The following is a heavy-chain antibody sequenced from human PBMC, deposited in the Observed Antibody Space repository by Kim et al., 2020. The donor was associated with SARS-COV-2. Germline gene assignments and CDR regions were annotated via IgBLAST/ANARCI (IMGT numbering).Heavy chain of an antibody. CDR1: GFTFIGHA. J-gene: IGHJ4*02. V-gene: IGHV3-23*01. D-gene: IGHD5-12*01. CDR2: IDGSDGTT. CDR3: MKGGCWWIWDH. Sequence: GGSLRLSCTTSGFTFIGHAMSWVRQAPGQGLEWVSSIDGSDGTTYYVDSVKGRFTISRDDAKNTLYLQMRALRADDTATYYCMKGGCWWIWDHWGQGTLV.